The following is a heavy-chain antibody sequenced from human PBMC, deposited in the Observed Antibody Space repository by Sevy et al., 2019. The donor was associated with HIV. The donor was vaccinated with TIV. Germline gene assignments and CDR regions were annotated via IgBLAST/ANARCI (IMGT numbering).Heavy chain of an antibody. CDR3: ARDLDRFTTTFDY. J-gene: IGHJ4*02. Sequence: ASVKVSCKASGYTFTGYYMHWVRQAPGQGLEWMGWINPNSGGTNYAQKFQGRVTMTRDTSISTAYMELSRLRSDDTAVYYCARDLDRFTTTFDYWGQGTLVTVSS. D-gene: IGHD3-22*01. CDR1: GYTFTGYY. V-gene: IGHV1-2*02. CDR2: INPNSGGT.